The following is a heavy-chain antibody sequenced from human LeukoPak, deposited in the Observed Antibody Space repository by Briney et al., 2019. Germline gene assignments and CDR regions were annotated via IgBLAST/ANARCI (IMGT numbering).Heavy chain of an antibody. CDR1: GGSFSGYY. CDR2: IYYSGST. J-gene: IGHJ3*02. CDR3: ARVSVVVVTAILNAFHAFDI. Sequence: PSETLSLTCAVYGGSFSGYYWSWIRQHPGKGLEWIGYIYYSGSTYYNPSLKSRVTISVDTSKNQFSLKLSSVTAADTAVYYCARVSVVVVTAILNAFHAFDIWGQGTMVTVSS. V-gene: IGHV4-31*11. D-gene: IGHD2-21*02.